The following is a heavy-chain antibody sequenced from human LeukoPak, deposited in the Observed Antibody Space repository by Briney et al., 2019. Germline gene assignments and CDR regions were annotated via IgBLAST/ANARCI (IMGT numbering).Heavy chain of an antibody. D-gene: IGHD3-22*01. Sequence: SETLSLTCGVSGGSFSGYNCSWIRQTPGKGLEWIGEVSDSGSTNYSPSLKSRLTISVDTSKNQFSLKLSSVTAADTAVYYCARGPGAYYYDSSGQSWFDPWGQGTLVTVSS. CDR2: VSDSGST. CDR1: GGSFSGYN. CDR3: ARGPGAYYYDSSGQSWFDP. J-gene: IGHJ5*02. V-gene: IGHV4-34*01.